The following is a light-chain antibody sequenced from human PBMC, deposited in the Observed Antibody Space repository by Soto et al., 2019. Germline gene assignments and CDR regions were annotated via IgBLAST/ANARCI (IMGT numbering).Light chain of an antibody. CDR3: QQYGSSPIT. Sequence: EIVLTKSPATLSLSPGESATLSCRASQSVSNNNVDGYQQHPGQDHRLLSYGAFSRATGIPDRFSGSGSGTDFTLTITGLEPEDFAVYYCQQYGSSPITFGQGTRLEIK. CDR1: QSVSNNN. V-gene: IGKV3-20*01. J-gene: IGKJ5*01. CDR2: GAF.